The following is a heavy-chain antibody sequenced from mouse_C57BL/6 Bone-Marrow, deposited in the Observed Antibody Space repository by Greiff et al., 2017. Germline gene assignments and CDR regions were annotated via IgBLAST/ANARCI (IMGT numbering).Heavy chain of an antibody. CDR2: IDPSDSYT. Sequence: QVQLQQPGAELVMPGASVKLSCKASGYTFTSYWMHWVKQRPGQGLEWIGEIDPSDSYTNYNQKFKGKSTLTVDKSSSTAYMQLSSLTSEDSAVYYYAREALYSNYAMDYWGQGTSVTVSS. D-gene: IGHD2-5*01. J-gene: IGHJ4*01. V-gene: IGHV1-69*01. CDR1: GYTFTSYW. CDR3: AREALYSNYAMDY.